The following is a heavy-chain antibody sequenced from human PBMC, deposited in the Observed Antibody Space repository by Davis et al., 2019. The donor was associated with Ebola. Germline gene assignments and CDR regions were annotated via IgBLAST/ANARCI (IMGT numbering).Heavy chain of an antibody. V-gene: IGHV4-34*01. J-gene: IGHJ2*01. Sequence: SETLSLTCAVYGGSFSGFYWSWIRQAPGKGLEWIGEINHGGSTNYNPSLKSRVTISVDTSKNQFSLKLSSVTAADTAVYYCARQGDYGWYFDLWGRGTLVTVSS. CDR3: ARQGDYGWYFDL. D-gene: IGHD4-17*01. CDR2: INHGGST. CDR1: GGSFSGFY.